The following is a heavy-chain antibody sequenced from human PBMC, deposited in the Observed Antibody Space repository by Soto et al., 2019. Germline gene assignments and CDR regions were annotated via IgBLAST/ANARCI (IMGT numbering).Heavy chain of an antibody. J-gene: IGHJ6*02. D-gene: IGHD4-4*01. V-gene: IGHV1-18*01. Sequence: GASVKVSCKASGYTFTSYGISWVRQAPGQGLEWMGWISAYNGNTNYAQKLQGRVTMTTDTSTSTAYMELRSLRSDDTAGYYCARDLPYSNYYYYYGMDVWDQGTTVTVSS. CDR1: GYTFTSYG. CDR2: ISAYNGNT. CDR3: ARDLPYSNYYYYYGMDV.